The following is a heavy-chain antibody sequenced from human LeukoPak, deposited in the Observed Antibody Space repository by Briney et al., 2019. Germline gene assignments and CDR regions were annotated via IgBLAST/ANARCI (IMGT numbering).Heavy chain of an antibody. D-gene: IGHD2-15*01. Sequence: SVKVSCKASGGHFSNYGISWVRQAPGQGLEWMGGIIPIFGTANYAQKFQGRVTITADKSTSTTYMDLSSLRSEDTAVYYCANTSGYCSAGSCYSKLDYWGQGTLVTVSS. CDR3: ANTSGYCSAGSCYSKLDY. CDR1: GGHFSNYG. J-gene: IGHJ4*02. CDR2: IIPIFGTA. V-gene: IGHV1-69*06.